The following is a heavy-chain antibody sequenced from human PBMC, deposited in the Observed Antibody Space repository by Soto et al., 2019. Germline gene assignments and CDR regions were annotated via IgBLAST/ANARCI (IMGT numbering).Heavy chain of an antibody. CDR1: GGSVRSHD. Sequence: SETPSLTSAVSGGSVRSHDVGWFRNPPGSGLEWIGFIHYSGSTQYSPSLKSRVTMSVDTSKNQFSLNLSSVTAADTAFYFCARRDYSTSSLGPFDLWGPGILVTVSS. V-gene: IGHV4-59*02. D-gene: IGHD6-6*01. CDR3: ARRDYSTSSLGPFDL. CDR2: IHYSGST. J-gene: IGHJ4*02.